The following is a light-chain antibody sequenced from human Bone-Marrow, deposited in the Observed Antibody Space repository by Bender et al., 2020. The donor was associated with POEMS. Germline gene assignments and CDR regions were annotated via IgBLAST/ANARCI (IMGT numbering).Light chain of an antibody. CDR1: SGDVGSYNH. CDR3: SSYTSSSTVV. J-gene: IGLJ2*01. V-gene: IGLV2-14*03. Sequence: QSALTQPASLSGSPGQSITISCTGTSGDVGSYNHVSWYLQHPGKAPKLMIYDVSVRPSGVSNRFAGSKSGNTASLSISGLQADDEADYFCSSYTSSSTVVFGGGTKLTVL. CDR2: DVS.